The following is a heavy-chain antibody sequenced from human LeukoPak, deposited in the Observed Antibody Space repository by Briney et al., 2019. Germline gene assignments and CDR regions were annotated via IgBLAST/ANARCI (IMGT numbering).Heavy chain of an antibody. J-gene: IGHJ4*02. V-gene: IGHV3-7*03. Sequence: GGSLRLSCAASGFTFSSYWMSWVRQAPGKGLEWVANTKQDGSEKYYVDSVKGRFTISRDNAKNSLYLQMNSLRAGDTAVYYCAREVSYYYGSGSYYKSNYFDYWGQGTLVTVSS. CDR2: TKQDGSEK. CDR3: AREVSYYYGSGSYYKSNYFDY. D-gene: IGHD3-10*01. CDR1: GFTFSSYW.